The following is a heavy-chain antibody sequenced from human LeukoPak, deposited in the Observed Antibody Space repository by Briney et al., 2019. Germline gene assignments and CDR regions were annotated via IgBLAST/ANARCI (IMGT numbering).Heavy chain of an antibody. V-gene: IGHV4-39*02. Sequence: SETLSLTCTVSGDSISTSRYAWGWIRQSPGKGLEWIGTIYNSGSTNLNPSLKTRVTMSVDASKSHFSLNLNSVTPADTALYFCARVALTGEGGRGYFNLWGRGNLVSVSS. J-gene: IGHJ2*01. D-gene: IGHD3-16*01. CDR1: GDSISTSRYA. CDR3: ARVALTGEGGRGYFNL. CDR2: IYNSGST.